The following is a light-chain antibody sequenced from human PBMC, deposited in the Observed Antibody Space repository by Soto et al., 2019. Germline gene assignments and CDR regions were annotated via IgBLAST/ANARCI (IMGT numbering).Light chain of an antibody. CDR1: QSFSSTF. CDR2: GAS. J-gene: IGKJ1*01. CDR3: QQYARSVT. V-gene: IGKV3-20*01. Sequence: EILLTQSPDSLSLSPGDRATLSCRASQSFSSTFFAWYQQKPGQAPRLLIYGASSRATGIPDRFSGRGSGTDFTLTISRLEPEDFAVYYCQQYARSVTFGQGTKVEIK.